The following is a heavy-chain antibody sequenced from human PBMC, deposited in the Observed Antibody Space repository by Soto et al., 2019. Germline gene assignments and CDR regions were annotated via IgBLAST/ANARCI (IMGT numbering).Heavy chain of an antibody. CDR2: IYYSGST. CDR1: GGSISSYY. Sequence: SETLSLTCTVSGGSISSYYWSWIRQPPGKGLEWIGYIYYSGSTNYNPSLKSRVTISVDTSKNQFSLKLSSVTAADTAVYYCARRSYGAGGAFDIWGQGTMVTVSS. V-gene: IGHV4-59*08. D-gene: IGHD4-17*01. CDR3: ARRSYGAGGAFDI. J-gene: IGHJ3*02.